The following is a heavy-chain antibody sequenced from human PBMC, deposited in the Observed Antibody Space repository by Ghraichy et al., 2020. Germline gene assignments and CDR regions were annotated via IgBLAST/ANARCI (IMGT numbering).Heavy chain of an antibody. Sequence: ASVKVSCKASGYTFTGYYMHWVRQAPGQGLEWMGRINPNSGGTNYAQKFQGRVTMTRDTSISTAYMELSRLRSDDTAVYYCARDSYGDYVGSYAFDIWGQGTMVTVSS. J-gene: IGHJ3*02. CDR3: ARDSYGDYVGSYAFDI. V-gene: IGHV1-2*06. CDR1: GYTFTGYY. D-gene: IGHD4-17*01. CDR2: INPNSGGT.